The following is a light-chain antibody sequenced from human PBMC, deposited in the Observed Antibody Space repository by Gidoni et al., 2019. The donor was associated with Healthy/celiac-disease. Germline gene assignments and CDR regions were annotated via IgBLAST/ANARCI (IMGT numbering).Light chain of an antibody. V-gene: IGKV3-11*01. J-gene: IGKJ3*01. CDR2: DAS. Sequence: EIVLTQSPATLSLSPGERATLSCRASQSVSSYLAWYQQKPVQAPRLLIYDASNRATGIPARFSGSGSGTDFTLTISSLEPEDFAVYYCQQRSNWPRGVTFXPXTKVDIK. CDR1: QSVSSY. CDR3: QQRSNWPRGVT.